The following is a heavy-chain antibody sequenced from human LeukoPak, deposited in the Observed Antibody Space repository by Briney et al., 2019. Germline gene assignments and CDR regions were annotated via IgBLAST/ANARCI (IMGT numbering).Heavy chain of an antibody. V-gene: IGHV3-74*01. Sequence: GGSLRLSCAASGFTFSSYWMHWVRQAPGKGLVWVSRINSDGSSTSYADSVKGRFTISRDNAKNTLYLQMNSLRAEDTAVYYCARLAYCGGDCYPFSYYYYGMDVWGQGTTVTVSS. D-gene: IGHD2-21*02. CDR1: GFTFSSYW. J-gene: IGHJ6*02. CDR2: INSDGSST. CDR3: ARLAYCGGDCYPFSYYYYGMDV.